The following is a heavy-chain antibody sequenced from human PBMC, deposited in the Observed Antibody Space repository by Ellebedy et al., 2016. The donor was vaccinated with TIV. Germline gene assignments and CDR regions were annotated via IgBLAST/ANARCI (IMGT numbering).Heavy chain of an antibody. D-gene: IGHD6-19*01. CDR2: IYYSGST. V-gene: IGHV4-59*08. CDR1: GGSISSYY. Sequence: MPGGSLRLSCTVSGGSISSYYWRWIRQPPGKGLEWIGYIYYSGSTNYNPSLKSRVTISVDTSKNQFSLKLSSVTAADTAVYYCARRVEVADWFDPWGQGTLVTVSS. J-gene: IGHJ5*02. CDR3: ARRVEVADWFDP.